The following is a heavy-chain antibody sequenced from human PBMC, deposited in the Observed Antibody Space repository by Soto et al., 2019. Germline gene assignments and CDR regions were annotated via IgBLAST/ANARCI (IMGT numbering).Heavy chain of an antibody. V-gene: IGHV3-66*01. CDR1: GFTVSSNY. Sequence: EVQLVESGGGLVQPGGSLRLSCAASGFTVSSNYMSWVRQAPGKGLEWVSVIYSGGSTYYADSVKGRFTISRGNSKNTLYFQRKSLRTEDTVVYYGVRVSWVQVWLAGDYWGRGTLVTVAS. CDR2: IYSGGST. CDR3: VRVSWVQVWLAGDY. J-gene: IGHJ4*02. D-gene: IGHD5-18*01.